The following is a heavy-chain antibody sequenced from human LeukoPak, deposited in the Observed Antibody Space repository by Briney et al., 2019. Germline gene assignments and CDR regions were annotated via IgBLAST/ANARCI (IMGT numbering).Heavy chain of an antibody. CDR1: GFTCGSHS. V-gene: IGHV3-21*06. D-gene: IGHD2-21*01. Sequence: PGGSLRLSCAASGFTCGSHSFKWIRKAPGKGLEWVSSISIGGGNTKYADSVKGRFTISRDNAKNSVYLQMDNLRVEDTAVYYCARDSEIEGNGDYFENWGQGTLVTVSS. CDR2: ISIGGGNT. J-gene: IGHJ4*02. CDR3: ARDSEIEGNGDYFEN.